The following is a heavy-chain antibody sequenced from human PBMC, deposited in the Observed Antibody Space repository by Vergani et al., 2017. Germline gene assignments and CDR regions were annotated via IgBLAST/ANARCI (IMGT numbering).Heavy chain of an antibody. CDR1: GGSISSYY. D-gene: IGHD3-3*01. CDR3: ASWSGAAGNWFDP. Sequence: QVQLQESGPGLVKPSETLSLTCTVSGGSISSYYWSWIRQPPGKGLEWIGYIYYSGSTNYNPSLKSRVTISVDTSKNQFSLKLSSVTAADTAVYYFASWSGAAGNWFDPWGQGILVTVSS. CDR2: IYYSGST. J-gene: IGHJ5*02. V-gene: IGHV4-59*01.